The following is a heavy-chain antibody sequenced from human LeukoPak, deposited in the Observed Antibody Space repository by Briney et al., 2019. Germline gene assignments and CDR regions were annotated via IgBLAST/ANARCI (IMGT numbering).Heavy chain of an antibody. CDR1: VYSFASPY. V-gene: IGHV1-46*01. J-gene: IGHJ5*02. CDR2: INPSGSST. CDR3: ARDNSVGDIAWWFDP. Sequence: APVKVSCKASVYSFASPYMHWVRQAPGQGREWMGLINPSGSSTLYAQKFQGRVTMTRDMSTTTDYMELSSLRSEDTAVYYCARDNSVGDIAWWFDPWGQGTLVTVSS. D-gene: IGHD3-16*02.